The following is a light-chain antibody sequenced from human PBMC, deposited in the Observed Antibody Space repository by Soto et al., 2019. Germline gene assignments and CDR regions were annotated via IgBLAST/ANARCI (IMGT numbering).Light chain of an antibody. V-gene: IGKV3-20*01. J-gene: IGKJ1*01. CDR2: GAS. CDR3: QQYGGSPRT. CDR1: QSVTSNY. Sequence: EIVLTQSPDTLSLSPGERATLSCRASQSVTSNYLAWHQQKPGQAPRLLIYGASSRATGIPDRFSGSGSGTDFTLTISRLETEDFAVYYCQQYGGSPRTFGQGTKVEIK.